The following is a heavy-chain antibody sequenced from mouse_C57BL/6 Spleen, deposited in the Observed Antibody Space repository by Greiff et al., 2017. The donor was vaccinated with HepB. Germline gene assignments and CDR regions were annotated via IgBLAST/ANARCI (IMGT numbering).Heavy chain of an antibody. CDR3: ARYGYDERNFDY. J-gene: IGHJ2*01. Sequence: QVQLQQSGAELVRPGSSVKLSCKASGYTFTSYWMHWVKQRPIQGLEWIGNIDPSDSETHYNQKFKDKATLTVDKSSSTAYMQLSSLTSEDSAVYYCARYGYDERNFDYWGQGTTLTVSS. CDR1: GYTFTSYW. D-gene: IGHD2-2*01. V-gene: IGHV1-52*01. CDR2: IDPSDSET.